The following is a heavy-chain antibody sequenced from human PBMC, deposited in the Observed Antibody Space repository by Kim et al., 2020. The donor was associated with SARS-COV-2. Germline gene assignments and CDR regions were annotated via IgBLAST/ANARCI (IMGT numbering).Heavy chain of an antibody. CDR1: GFTFSDYY. V-gene: IGHV3-11*06. CDR2: ISSSSSYT. D-gene: IGHD3-10*01. CDR3: ARGSHQSLLWFGELPNNWFDP. Sequence: GGSLRLSCAASGFTFSDYYMSWIRQAPGKGLEWVSYISSSSSYTNYADSVKGRFTISRDNAKNSLYPQMNSLRAEDTAVYYCARGSHQSLLWFGELPNNWFDPWGQGTLVTVSS. J-gene: IGHJ5*02.